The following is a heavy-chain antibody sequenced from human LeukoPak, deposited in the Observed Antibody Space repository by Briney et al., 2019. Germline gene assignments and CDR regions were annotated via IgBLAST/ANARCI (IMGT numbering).Heavy chain of an antibody. CDR1: GGSISSSSYY. J-gene: IGHJ5*02. Sequence: SETLSLTCTVSGGSISSSSYYWGWIRQPPGKGLEWIGYIYYSGSTNYNPSLKSRVTISVDTSKNQFSLKLSSVTAADTAVYYCARTITMDSFDPWSQGTLVTISS. D-gene: IGHD3-10*01. CDR3: ARTITMDSFDP. V-gene: IGHV4-61*05. CDR2: IYYSGST.